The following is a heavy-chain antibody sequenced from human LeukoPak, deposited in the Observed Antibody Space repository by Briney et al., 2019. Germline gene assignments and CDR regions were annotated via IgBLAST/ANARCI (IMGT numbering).Heavy chain of an antibody. CDR2: IYYSGST. CDR1: GGSISSYY. V-gene: IGHV4-59*01. Sequence: SETLSLTYTVSGGSISSYYWSWIRQPPGKGRERIGYIYYSGSTNYSPSLKSRVTISVDTSKNQFSLKLSSVTAADTAVYYCAKSTYSSSSIDYWGQGTLVTVSS. CDR3: AKSTYSSSSIDY. D-gene: IGHD6-6*01. J-gene: IGHJ4*02.